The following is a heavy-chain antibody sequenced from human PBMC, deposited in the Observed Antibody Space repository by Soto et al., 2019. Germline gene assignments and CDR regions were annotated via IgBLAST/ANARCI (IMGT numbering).Heavy chain of an antibody. CDR2: MNPNSGNT. Sequence: ASVKVSCKASGYTFTSYDINWVRQATGQGLEWMGWMNPNSGNTGYAQKFQGRVTMTRNTSISTAYMELSSLRSEDTAVYYCARGRFRYFDTIQDFDYWGQGTLVTVSS. D-gene: IGHD3-9*01. CDR3: ARGRFRYFDTIQDFDY. CDR1: GYTFTSYD. J-gene: IGHJ4*02. V-gene: IGHV1-8*01.